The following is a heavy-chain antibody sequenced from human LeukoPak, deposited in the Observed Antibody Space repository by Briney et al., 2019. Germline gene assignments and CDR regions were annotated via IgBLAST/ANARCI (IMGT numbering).Heavy chain of an antibody. CDR3: AKGIGYSSSWYPPGNY. J-gene: IGHJ4*02. Sequence: GGSLRLSCAASGFTLSSYAMSWVRQAPGKGLEWVSAISGSGGSTYYADSVKGRFTISRDNSKNTLYLQMNSLRAEDTAVYYCAKGIGYSSSWYPPGNYWGQGTLVTVSS. CDR1: GFTLSSYA. V-gene: IGHV3-23*01. CDR2: ISGSGGST. D-gene: IGHD6-13*01.